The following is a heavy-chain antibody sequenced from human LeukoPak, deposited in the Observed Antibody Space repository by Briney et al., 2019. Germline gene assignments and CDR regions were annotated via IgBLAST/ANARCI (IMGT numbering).Heavy chain of an antibody. CDR3: ARDLTQLALFDY. Sequence: PGGSLRLSCAASGFTFSNYGMHWVRQAPGKGLEWVAVIWYDGSNKYYADSVKGRFTLSRDNSKNTLFLKMNSLRPEDTAVYFCARDLTQLALFDYWGQGTLVTVSS. J-gene: IGHJ4*02. CDR1: GFTFSNYG. CDR2: IWYDGSNK. D-gene: IGHD6-13*01. V-gene: IGHV3-33*01.